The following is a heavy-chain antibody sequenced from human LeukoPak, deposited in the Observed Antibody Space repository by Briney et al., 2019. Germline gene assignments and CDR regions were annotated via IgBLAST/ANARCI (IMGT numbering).Heavy chain of an antibody. CDR1: GFTFSTYA. CDR2: VSTSGGDT. CDR3: ASGELDSLYYFDY. Sequence: QTGGSLRLSCAASGFTFSTYAMSWVRQAPGKGLEWVSSVSTSGGDTYNADSVKGRFTISRDNSKNTLYLQMNSLRPEDTAVYFCASGELDSLYYFDYWGQGTLVTVSS. D-gene: IGHD1-1*01. J-gene: IGHJ4*02. V-gene: IGHV3-23*01.